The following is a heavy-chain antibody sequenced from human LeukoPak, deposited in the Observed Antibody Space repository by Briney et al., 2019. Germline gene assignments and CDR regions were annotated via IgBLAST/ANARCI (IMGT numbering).Heavy chain of an antibody. J-gene: IGHJ4*02. Sequence: GGSLRLSCTAYDFTFSRYSMNWVRQAPGKGLEWGSYISGTSAIIYYADSEEGRFTVSRDNAKSSLYLQMNSLRVEDTAAYYCARGEEGYFDSGSYRPFDFWGQGTLVIVSS. CDR3: ARGEEGYFDSGSYRPFDF. CDR2: ISGTSAII. V-gene: IGHV3-48*04. D-gene: IGHD3-10*01. CDR1: DFTFSRYS.